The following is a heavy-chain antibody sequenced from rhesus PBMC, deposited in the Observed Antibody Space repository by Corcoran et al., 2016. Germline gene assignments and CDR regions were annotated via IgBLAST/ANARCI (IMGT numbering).Heavy chain of an antibody. CDR2: IYGSGSST. V-gene: IGHV4S11*01. Sequence: QVQLQESGPGLVKPLETLSLTCAVSGGSISSNYWSWIRQPPGKGLEWIGYIYGSGSSTNYNPSLRSRVTLSVDTSKNQLSLKLSSVTAADTAVYYCARMSGLMDVWGRGVLVTVSS. CDR1: GGSISSNY. J-gene: IGHJ5-2*02. CDR3: ARMSGLMDV.